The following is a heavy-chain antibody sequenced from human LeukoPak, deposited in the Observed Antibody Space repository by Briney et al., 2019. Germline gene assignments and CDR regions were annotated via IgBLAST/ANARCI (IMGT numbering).Heavy chain of an antibody. CDR2: INHSGST. Sequence: SETLSLTCAVYGGSFSGYYWSWIRQPPGKGLEWIGEINHSGSTNYNPSLKSRVTISVDTSKNQFSLKLSSVTAADTAVYYCARGGTYYDRSAYYYSPFDYWGQGTLVTVSS. V-gene: IGHV4-34*01. J-gene: IGHJ4*02. D-gene: IGHD3-22*01. CDR1: GGSFSGYY. CDR3: ARGGTYYDRSAYYYSPFDY.